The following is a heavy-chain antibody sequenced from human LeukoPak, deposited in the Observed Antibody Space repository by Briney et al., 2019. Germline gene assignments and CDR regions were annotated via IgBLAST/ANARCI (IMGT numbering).Heavy chain of an antibody. CDR1: GFTFSSHA. J-gene: IGHJ5*02. V-gene: IGHV3-23*01. D-gene: IGHD2-21*02. CDR3: AKLVGDPGVDP. CDR2: ISGSGTST. Sequence: GGSLRLSCVVSGFTFSSHAMSWVRQAPGKGLEWVSSISGSGTSTNYADSVKGRFTISRDNSENTLYLQMNSLRAEDTAVYYCAKLVGDPGVDPWGQGALVTVSS.